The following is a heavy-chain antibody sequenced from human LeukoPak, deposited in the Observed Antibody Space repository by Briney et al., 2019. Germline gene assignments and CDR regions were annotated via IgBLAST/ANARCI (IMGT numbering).Heavy chain of an antibody. Sequence: GGSLRLSCTASGYSFSTYGMHWVSQAPAKGLEWVSVIYSGGSTYYADSVKGRFTITRHNSKNTLYLQMNSLRAEDTAVYYCATSGSYYHGAFDIWGQGTMVTVSS. CDR2: IYSGGST. J-gene: IGHJ3*02. V-gene: IGHV3-53*04. CDR3: ATSGSYYHGAFDI. CDR1: GYSFSTYG. D-gene: IGHD1-26*01.